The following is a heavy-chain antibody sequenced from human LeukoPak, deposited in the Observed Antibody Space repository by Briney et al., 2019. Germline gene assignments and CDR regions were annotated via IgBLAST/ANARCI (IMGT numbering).Heavy chain of an antibody. V-gene: IGHV1-2*02. CDR3: ARDARRDYDFWSGYLDY. D-gene: IGHD3-3*01. J-gene: IGHJ4*02. CDR1: GYTFTGYY. Sequence: ASVKVSCKASGYTFTGYYMHGVRQAPGQGLEWMGLINPNSGGTNYAQKFQGRVTMTRDTSISTAYMELSRLRSDDTAVYYCARDARRDYDFWSGYLDYWGQGTLVTVSS. CDR2: INPNSGGT.